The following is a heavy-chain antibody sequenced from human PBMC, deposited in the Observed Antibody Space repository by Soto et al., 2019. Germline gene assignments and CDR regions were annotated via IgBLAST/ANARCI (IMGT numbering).Heavy chain of an antibody. CDR1: GFTFSSYG. Sequence: QVQLVESGGGVVQPGRSLRLSCAASGFTFSSYGMHWVRQAPGKGLEWVAVISYDGSNKYYADSVKGRFTISRDNSKNTLYLQMNSLRAEDTAVYYCAKENVRIAAASGRYDYWGQGTLVTVSS. V-gene: IGHV3-30*18. CDR2: ISYDGSNK. CDR3: AKENVRIAAASGRYDY. J-gene: IGHJ4*02. D-gene: IGHD6-13*01.